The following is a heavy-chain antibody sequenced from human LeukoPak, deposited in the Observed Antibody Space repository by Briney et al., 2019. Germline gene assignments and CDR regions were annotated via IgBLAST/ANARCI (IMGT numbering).Heavy chain of an antibody. Sequence: SQTLSLTCAVSGGSISSGGYSWSWIRQSPGKGLEWIGYIYHSGSTYYNPSLKSRVTISVDRSKNQFSLKLSSVTAADTAVYYCARVVSSWYYFDYWGQGTLVTVSS. J-gene: IGHJ4*02. V-gene: IGHV4-30-2*06. CDR1: GGSISSGGYS. D-gene: IGHD6-13*01. CDR2: IYHSGST. CDR3: ARVVSSWYYFDY.